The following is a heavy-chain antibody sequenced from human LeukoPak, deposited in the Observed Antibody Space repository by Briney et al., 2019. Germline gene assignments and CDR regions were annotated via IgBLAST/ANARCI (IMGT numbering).Heavy chain of an antibody. CDR1: GGSFSGYY. V-gene: IGHV4-31*11. D-gene: IGHD3-22*01. Sequence: SETLSLTCAVYGGSFSGYYWSWIRQHPGKGLEWIGYIYYSGSTYYNPSLKSRVTISVDTSKNQFSLKLSSVTAADTAVYYCARDNYCDSSGYYGSIDYWGQGTLVTVSS. J-gene: IGHJ4*02. CDR2: IYYSGST. CDR3: ARDNYCDSSGYYGSIDY.